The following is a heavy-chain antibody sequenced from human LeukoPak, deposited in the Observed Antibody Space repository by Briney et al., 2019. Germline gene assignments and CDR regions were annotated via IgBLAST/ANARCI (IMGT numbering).Heavy chain of an antibody. V-gene: IGHV3-7*01. D-gene: IGHD2-15*01. CDR2: IKHDGSEI. CDR1: GFIFSNYW. J-gene: IGHJ4*02. CDR3: VRVKGSYFDY. Sequence: PGGSLRLSCAASGFIFSNYWMTWVRQAPGKGLEWVANIKHDGSEIYYVDSVKGRFTISRDNAKNSLHLQMNSLRAEDTAVYYCVRVKGSYFDYWGPGTLVTVSP.